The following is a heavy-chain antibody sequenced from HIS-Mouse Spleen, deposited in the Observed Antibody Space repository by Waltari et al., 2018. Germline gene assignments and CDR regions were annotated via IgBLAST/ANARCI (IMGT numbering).Heavy chain of an antibody. CDR1: GGSISISSYY. CDR2: IYYSGGT. D-gene: IGHD6-13*01. J-gene: IGHJ2*01. V-gene: IGHV4-39*07. Sequence: QLQLQESGPGLVKPSETLSLTCTVSGGSISISSYYWGWIRQPPGKGLEWFGSIYYSGGTHYNPALKRRVTISVDTSNTQFAMKLSSVTAADTAVYYCAREIPYSSSWYDWYFDLWGRGTLVTVSS. CDR3: AREIPYSSSWYDWYFDL.